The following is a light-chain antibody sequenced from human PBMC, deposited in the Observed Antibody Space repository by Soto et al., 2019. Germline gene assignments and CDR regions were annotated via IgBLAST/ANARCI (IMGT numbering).Light chain of an antibody. CDR1: QGISNY. CDR2: AAS. V-gene: IGKV1-27*01. J-gene: IGKJ3*01. Sequence: DIQMTQSPSSLSSSVGDRVTITCRARQGISNYLAWYQQTPGKVPKLLIYAASTVKSGVPSRFSGSGSGTDFTITISSLQPEDVATYYCQKYNSAPLTFGPGTKVDIK. CDR3: QKYNSAPLT.